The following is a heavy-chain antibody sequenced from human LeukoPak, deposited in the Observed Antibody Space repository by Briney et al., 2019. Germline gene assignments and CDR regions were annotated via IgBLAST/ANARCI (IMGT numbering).Heavy chain of an antibody. J-gene: IGHJ3*02. CDR3: ARHDSNLGYCSSTSCPAFDI. Sequence: GESLKISCKGSGYSFTSYWIGWVRQMPGKGLEWMGIIYPGDSDTRYSPSFQGQVTISADKSISTAYPQWSSLKASDTAMYYCARHDSNLGYCSSTSCPAFDIWGQGTMVTVSS. CDR1: GYSFTSYW. CDR2: IYPGDSDT. V-gene: IGHV5-51*01. D-gene: IGHD2-2*01.